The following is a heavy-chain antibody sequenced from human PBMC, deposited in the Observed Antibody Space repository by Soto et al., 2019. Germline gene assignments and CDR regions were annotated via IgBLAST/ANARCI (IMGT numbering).Heavy chain of an antibody. D-gene: IGHD5-12*01. CDR3: AREGRWLQFDFDY. Sequence: QVQLVESGGGVVQPGRSLRLSCAASGFTFSSYGMHWVRQAPGKGLEWVTVIWYDGSNKYYADSVKGRFTISSDNSKNTLYLQMNSLRAEDTAVYYCAREGRWLQFDFDYWGQGTLVTVSS. CDR1: GFTFSSYG. J-gene: IGHJ4*02. CDR2: IWYDGSNK. V-gene: IGHV3-33*01.